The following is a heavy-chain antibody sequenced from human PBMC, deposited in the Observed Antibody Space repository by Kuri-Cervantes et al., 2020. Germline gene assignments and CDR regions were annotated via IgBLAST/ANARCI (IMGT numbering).Heavy chain of an antibody. CDR1: GFPFSSFG. CDR2: IRYDGGNT. V-gene: IGHV3-30*02. J-gene: IGHJ5*02. CDR3: ASDRVAARPGWFDP. Sequence: GGSLRLSCAASGFPFSSFGMHWVRQAPGKGLEWVAFIRYDGGNTNYPDSVKGRFTISRDNSKNTLYLQMNSLRAEDSAIYFCASDRVAARPGWFDPWGRGALVTVSS. D-gene: IGHD6-6*01.